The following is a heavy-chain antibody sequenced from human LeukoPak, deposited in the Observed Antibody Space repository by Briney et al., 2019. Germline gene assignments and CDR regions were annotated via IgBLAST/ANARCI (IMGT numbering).Heavy chain of an antibody. Sequence: SETLSLTCTVSGGSISSYYWSWIRQPPGKGREWIGYIYYSGSTNYNPSLKSRVTISVDTSKNQFSLKLSSVTAADTAVYYCARDTYDSSGYQAFDIWGQGTMVTVSS. CDR3: ARDTYDSSGYQAFDI. V-gene: IGHV4-59*01. CDR2: IYYSGST. J-gene: IGHJ3*02. D-gene: IGHD3-22*01. CDR1: GGSISSYY.